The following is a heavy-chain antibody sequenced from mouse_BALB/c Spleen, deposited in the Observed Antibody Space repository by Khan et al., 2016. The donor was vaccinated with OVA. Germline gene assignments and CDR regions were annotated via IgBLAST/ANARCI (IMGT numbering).Heavy chain of an antibody. CDR2: IYYSGTV. CDR3: ARDYGSLYWYFDV. J-gene: IGHJ1*01. D-gene: IGHD1-1*01. V-gene: IGHV3-5*02. Sequence: QLEESGPGLVKPSQTVSLTCTVTGISITSGNYRWSWIRQFPGNKLEWIGNIYYSGTVTYNPSLTSRTTIPSDTSKNQFFLEMNSLTAEDTATYYCARDYGSLYWYFDVWGAGTTVTVSS. CDR1: GISITSGNYR.